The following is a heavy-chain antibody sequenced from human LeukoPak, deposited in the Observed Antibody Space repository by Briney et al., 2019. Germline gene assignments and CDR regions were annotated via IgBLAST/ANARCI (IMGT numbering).Heavy chain of an antibody. CDR3: ARVRGSKSIQLWPLDY. Sequence: GGSLRLSCAASGFTFNNYWMSWVRQAPGKGLECVANIKQDGSEKYYVDSVKGRFTISRDNANDSLYLQMNSLRAEDTAMYYCARVRGSKSIQLWPLDYWGQGTLVTVSS. V-gene: IGHV3-7*01. D-gene: IGHD5-18*01. J-gene: IGHJ4*02. CDR2: IKQDGSEK. CDR1: GFTFNNYW.